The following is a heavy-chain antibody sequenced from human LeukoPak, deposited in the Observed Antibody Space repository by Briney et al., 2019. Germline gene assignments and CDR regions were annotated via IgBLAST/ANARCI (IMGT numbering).Heavy chain of an antibody. J-gene: IGHJ4*02. CDR1: GGSISSGGYY. V-gene: IGHV4-31*03. D-gene: IGHD4-17*01. Sequence: PSETLSLTCTVSGGSISSGGYYWSWIRQHPGQGLEWIGYIYYSGSTYYIPSLKSRLTISVDTSKNQFSLKLSSVTAADTAVYYCARQTTVTYYFDYWGQGTLVTVSS. CDR3: ARQTTVTYYFDY. CDR2: IYYSGST.